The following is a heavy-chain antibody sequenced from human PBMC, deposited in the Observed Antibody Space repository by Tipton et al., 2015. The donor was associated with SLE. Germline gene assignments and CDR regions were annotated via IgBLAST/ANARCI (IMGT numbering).Heavy chain of an antibody. Sequence: TLSLTCAVYGGSFSGYYWSWIRQPPGKGLEWIGEINHSGSTNYNPSLKSRVTISVDTSKNQFSLKLSSVTAADTAVYYCASLLRWFDPWGQGTLVTVSS. D-gene: IGHD3-9*01. CDR1: GGSFSGYY. CDR3: ASLLRWFDP. V-gene: IGHV4-34*01. J-gene: IGHJ5*02. CDR2: INHSGST.